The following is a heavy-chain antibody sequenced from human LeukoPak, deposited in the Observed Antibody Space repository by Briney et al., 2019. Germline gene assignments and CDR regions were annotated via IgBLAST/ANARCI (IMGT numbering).Heavy chain of an antibody. J-gene: IGHJ6*02. Sequence: GGSLRLSCAASGFTVSSNYMSWVRQAPGKGLWWVSVIYSGGSTYYADSVKGRFTISRDNSKNTLYLQMNSLRAEDTAVYYCARDRRTDYYDSSGYYSRSYYYGMDVWGQGTTVTVSS. CDR3: ARDRRTDYYDSSGYYSRSYYYGMDV. CDR1: GFTVSSNY. CDR2: IYSGGST. V-gene: IGHV3-66*01. D-gene: IGHD3-22*01.